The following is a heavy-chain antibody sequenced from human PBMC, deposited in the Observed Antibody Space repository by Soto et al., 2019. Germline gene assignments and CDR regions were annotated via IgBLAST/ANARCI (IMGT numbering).Heavy chain of an antibody. V-gene: IGHV4-59*12. J-gene: IGHJ4*02. D-gene: IGHD6-13*01. CDR2: IYYSGST. CDR1: GGSISSYY. CDR3: ARETLAAAAERYFDY. Sequence: SETLSLTCTVSGGSISSYYWSWIRQPPGKGLEWIGYIYYSGSTYYNPSLKSRVTISVDTSKNQFSLKLSSVTAADTAVYYCARETLAAAAERYFDYWGQGTLVTV.